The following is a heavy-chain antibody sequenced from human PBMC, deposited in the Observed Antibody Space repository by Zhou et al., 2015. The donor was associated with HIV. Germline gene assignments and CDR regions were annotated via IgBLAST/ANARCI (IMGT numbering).Heavy chain of an antibody. V-gene: IGHV3-33*01. CDR1: GFTFSSYG. J-gene: IGHJ6*02. CDR2: IWYDGSNK. CDR3: ARDLLGYCSGGSCYNGMDV. D-gene: IGHD2-15*01. Sequence: QVQLVESGGGVVQPGRSLRLSCAASGFTFSSYGMHWVRQAPGKGLEWVAVIWYDGSNKYYADSVKGRFTISRDNSKNTLYLQMNSLRAEDTAVYYCARDLLGYCSGGSCYNGMDVVGPRDHGHRLL.